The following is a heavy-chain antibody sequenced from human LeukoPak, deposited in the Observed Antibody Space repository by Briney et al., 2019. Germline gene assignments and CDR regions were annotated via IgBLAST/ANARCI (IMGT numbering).Heavy chain of an antibody. CDR3: ARALDEGARFDY. CDR1: GGSISSYY. V-gene: IGHV4-59*01. Sequence: PSETLSLTCNVSGGSISSYYWSWIRQSPGKGLEWIGYIYYSGSTDYSPSLKSRVTISVDTSKNQFSLNLSSVTAADTAVYYCARALDEGARFDYWGQGTLVTVSS. J-gene: IGHJ4*02. CDR2: IYYSGST.